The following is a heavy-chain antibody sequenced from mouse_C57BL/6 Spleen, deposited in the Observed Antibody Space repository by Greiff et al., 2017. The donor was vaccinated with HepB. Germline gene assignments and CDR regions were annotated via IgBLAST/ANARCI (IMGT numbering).Heavy chain of an antibody. J-gene: IGHJ1*03. V-gene: IGHV5-6*01. Sequence: EVQLVESGGDLVKPGGSLKLSCAASGFTFSSYGMSWVRQTPDKRLEWVATISSGGSYTYYPDSVKGRFTISRDNAKNTLYLQMSSLKSEDTAMYYCARHESPYYGSSVWYFDVWGTGTTVTVSS. CDR1: GFTFSSYG. D-gene: IGHD1-1*01. CDR3: ARHESPYYGSSVWYFDV. CDR2: ISSGGSYT.